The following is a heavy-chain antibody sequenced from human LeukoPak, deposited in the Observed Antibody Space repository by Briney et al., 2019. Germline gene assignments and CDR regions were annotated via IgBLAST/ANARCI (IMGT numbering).Heavy chain of an antibody. J-gene: IGHJ4*02. V-gene: IGHV4-31*03. CDR2: IYYSGST. D-gene: IGHD5-18*01. CDR3: ARGRSYGNYFDY. Sequence: PSQTLSLTCTVSGGSISSGGYYWSWIRQHPWKGLEWIGYIYYSGSTYYNPSLKSRVTISVDTSKNQFSLKLSSVTAADTAVYYCARGRSYGNYFDYWGQGTLVTVSS. CDR1: GGSISSGGYY.